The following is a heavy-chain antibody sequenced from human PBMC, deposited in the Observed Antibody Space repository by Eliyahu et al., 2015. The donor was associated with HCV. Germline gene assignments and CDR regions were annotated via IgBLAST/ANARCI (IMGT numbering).Heavy chain of an antibody. CDR1: GITFSSSV. D-gene: IGHD4/OR15-4a*01. CDR2: IRYDGSSE. J-gene: IGHJ1*01. V-gene: IGHV3-30*02. CDR3: VLGGANTGYLQH. Sequence: QVQLVESGGGVVQPGGSLXLSCAASGITFSSSVMHWVRQAPGKGLEWVAFIRYDGSSEHYVDSVKGRFTISRDNSKNTLYLQMNSLGAEDTAVYYCVLGGANTGYLQHWGQGTLVTVSS.